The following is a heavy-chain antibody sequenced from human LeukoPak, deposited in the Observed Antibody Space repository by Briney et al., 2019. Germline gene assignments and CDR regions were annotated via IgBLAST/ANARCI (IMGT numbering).Heavy chain of an antibody. CDR2: IIPMFGTA. D-gene: IGHD3-16*01. Sequence: ASVKVSCKASGGXFSSYAISWVRQAPGQGLERMGGIIPMFGTANYAQKFQGRVTITADESTSTAYMELSSLRSEDTAVYYCARSVRFGGMDYGMDVWGQGTTVTVSS. CDR1: GGXFSSYA. CDR3: ARSVRFGGMDYGMDV. V-gene: IGHV1-69*13. J-gene: IGHJ6*02.